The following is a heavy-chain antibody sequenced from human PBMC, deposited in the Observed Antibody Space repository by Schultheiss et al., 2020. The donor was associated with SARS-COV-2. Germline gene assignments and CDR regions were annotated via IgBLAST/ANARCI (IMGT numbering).Heavy chain of an antibody. D-gene: IGHD6-13*01. CDR2: IYTSGST. CDR3: ARDLGIAAAGTSWFDP. J-gene: IGHJ5*02. V-gene: IGHV4-61*02. Sequence: SETLSLTCTVSGGSISSGGYYWSWIRQPAGKGLEWIGRIYTSGSTNYNPSLKSRVTMSVDTSKNQFSLKLSSVTAADTAVYYCARDLGIAAAGTSWFDPWGQGTLVTVSS. CDR1: GGSISSGGYY.